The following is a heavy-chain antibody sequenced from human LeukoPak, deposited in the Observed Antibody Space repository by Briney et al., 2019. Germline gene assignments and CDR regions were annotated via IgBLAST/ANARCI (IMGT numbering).Heavy chain of an antibody. CDR2: IRYDGSNK. CDR3: AKQSEAARRAYPHYFDY. CDR1: GFTFSSYG. J-gene: IGHJ4*02. D-gene: IGHD6-6*01. Sequence: GGSLRLSCAASGFTFSSYGMHWVRQAPGKGLEWVAFIRYDGSNKYYADSVKGRFTISRDNSKNTLYLQMNSLRAEDTAVYYCAKQSEAARRAYPHYFDYWGQGTLVTVSS. V-gene: IGHV3-30*02.